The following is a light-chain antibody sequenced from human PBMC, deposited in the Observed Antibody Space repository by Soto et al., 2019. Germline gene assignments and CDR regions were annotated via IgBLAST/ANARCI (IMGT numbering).Light chain of an antibody. Sequence: QSVLTQPASVSGSPGQSITISCTGTSSDVGSYNLVSWYQQHPGKAPKLKIYEVSKRPSGVSNRFSGSKSGNTASLTISGLQAEDEADYYCCSHAGSSTFYVFGSGTKLTVL. CDR2: EVS. J-gene: IGLJ1*01. V-gene: IGLV2-23*02. CDR1: SSDVGSYNL. CDR3: CSHAGSSTFYV.